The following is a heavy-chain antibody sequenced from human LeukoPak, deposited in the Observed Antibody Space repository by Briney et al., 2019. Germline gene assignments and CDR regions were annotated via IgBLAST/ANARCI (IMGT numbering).Heavy chain of an antibody. CDR3: ARDYGGTLDY. D-gene: IGHD4-23*01. V-gene: IGHV3-21*01. Sequence: GGSLRLSCAASGFSFSTSTMNWVRQAPGKGLEWVSSIGYTSTDKYYVASVKGRFTISRDNSKNTLYLQMNSLRAEDTAVYYCARDYGGTLDYWGQGTLVTVSS. CDR1: GFSFSTST. CDR2: IGYTSTDK. J-gene: IGHJ4*02.